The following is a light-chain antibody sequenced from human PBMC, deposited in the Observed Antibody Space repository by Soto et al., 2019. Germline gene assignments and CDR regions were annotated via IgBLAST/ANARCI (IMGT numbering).Light chain of an antibody. CDR2: GAS. V-gene: IGKV3D-15*01. Sequence: EIVMTQPPATLSLSPRERATLSCRASQSISNDLAWYQQTPGQAPRLLISGASTRATGIPARFGGSGSGTEFTLTISSLQSEDSAVYYCQQYNKWPPITFGQGTRLEIK. J-gene: IGKJ5*01. CDR1: QSISND. CDR3: QQYNKWPPIT.